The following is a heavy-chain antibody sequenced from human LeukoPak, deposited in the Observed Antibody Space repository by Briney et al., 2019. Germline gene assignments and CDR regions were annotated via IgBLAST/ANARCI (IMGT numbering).Heavy chain of an antibody. CDR2: IYYTGST. CDR3: ARHVVAYGYGDY. CDR1: GGSISSSTYY. V-gene: IGHV4-39*01. J-gene: IGHJ4*02. Sequence: SETLSLTCIVSGGSISSSTYYWGGTPQPLGKGVEWMGSIYYTGSTYYNPSLKSRVTISVDASENQFSLRLSSVTAADTAVYYCARHVVAYGYGDYWGQGTLVTVSS. D-gene: IGHD2-15*01.